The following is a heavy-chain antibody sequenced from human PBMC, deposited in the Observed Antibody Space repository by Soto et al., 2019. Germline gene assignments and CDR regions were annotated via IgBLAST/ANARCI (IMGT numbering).Heavy chain of an antibody. CDR1: GYSFTSYW. CDR3: ARSITSSSGWVFDY. CDR2: IYPGDSDT. D-gene: IGHD6-19*01. V-gene: IGHV5-51*01. Sequence: GESLKISCKGSGYSFTSYWIGWVRQMPGKGLEWMGIIYPGDSDTRYSPSFQGQVTISADKSISTAYMELSRLRSDDTAVYYCARSITSSSGWVFDYWGQGTLVTVSS. J-gene: IGHJ4*02.